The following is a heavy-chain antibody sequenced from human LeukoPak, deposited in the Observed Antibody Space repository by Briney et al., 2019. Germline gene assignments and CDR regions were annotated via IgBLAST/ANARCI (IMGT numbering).Heavy chain of an antibody. CDR2: VHRTGNT. CDR3: ARGSRTWAYSSGYYEGNWFAP. D-gene: IGHD3-22*01. Sequence: PSETLSLTCTVSGGSISNYYWSWIRQSPGKGLEWIGEVHRTGNTNINPSLSSRANISVDTSKNQFSLKMRSVTAADTSIYYCARGSRTWAYSSGYYEGNWFAPWGQGTQVTVSS. V-gene: IGHV4-34*04. CDR1: GGSISNYY. J-gene: IGHJ5*02.